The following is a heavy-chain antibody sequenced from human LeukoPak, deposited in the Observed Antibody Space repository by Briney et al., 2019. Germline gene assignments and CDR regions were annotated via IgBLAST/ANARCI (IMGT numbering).Heavy chain of an antibody. Sequence: GGSLRLSCAASGFTFNAYWMHWARQVPGKGLVWVSRINSDGSSTIYADSVKGRFTISRDNAKNMLYLQMNSLRTEDTAVYYCARDQLYCTGGICYFDYWGQGTLVTVSS. CDR3: ARDQLYCTGGICYFDY. V-gene: IGHV3-74*01. CDR1: GFTFNAYW. J-gene: IGHJ4*02. CDR2: INSDGSST. D-gene: IGHD2-8*02.